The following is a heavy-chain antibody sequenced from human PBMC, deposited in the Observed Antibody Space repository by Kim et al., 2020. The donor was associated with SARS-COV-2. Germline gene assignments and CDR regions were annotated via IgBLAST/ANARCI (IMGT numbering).Heavy chain of an antibody. V-gene: IGHV3-30*02. D-gene: IGHD3-10*01. J-gene: IGHJ6*02. Sequence: SVKGRFTISRDNSKNTLYLQMNSLRAEDTAVYYCAKLLDYGSDYYYGMDVWGQGTTVTVSS. CDR3: AKLLDYGSDYYYGMDV.